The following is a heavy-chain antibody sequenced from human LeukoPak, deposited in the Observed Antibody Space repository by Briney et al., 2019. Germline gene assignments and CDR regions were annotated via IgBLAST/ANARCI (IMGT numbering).Heavy chain of an antibody. CDR3: ARKGGGSSWPFDY. CDR2: ISGSGGST. CDR1: RFTFSNYA. D-gene: IGHD2-2*01. J-gene: IGHJ4*02. Sequence: GGSLRLSCAASRFTFSNYAISWVRQAPGKGLEWVSGISGSGGSTYYADSVKGRFTISRDNSKNTLYLHMNSLRAEDTAVYYCARKGGGSSWPFDYWGQGTLVTVSS. V-gene: IGHV3-23*01.